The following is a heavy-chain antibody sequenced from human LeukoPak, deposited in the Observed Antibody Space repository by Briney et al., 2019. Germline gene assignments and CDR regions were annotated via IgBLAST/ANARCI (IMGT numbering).Heavy chain of an antibody. J-gene: IGHJ4*02. CDR1: GYTFTSYG. Sequence: ASVQFSCKASGYTFTSYGISWVRQAPGQGLEWMGWISAYNGNTNYAQKLQGRVTITTDTSTSTAYMELRSLRSDDTAVYYCARDRSQTYYYDSSGYRTFDYWGQGTLVTVSS. D-gene: IGHD3-22*01. CDR3: ARDRSQTYYYDSSGYRTFDY. CDR2: ISAYNGNT. V-gene: IGHV1-18*01.